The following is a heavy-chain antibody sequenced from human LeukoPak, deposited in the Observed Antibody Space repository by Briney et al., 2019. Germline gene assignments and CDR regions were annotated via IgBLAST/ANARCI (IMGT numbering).Heavy chain of an antibody. CDR2: INPSGGST. V-gene: IGHV1-46*01. CDR3: ARASAVVAGWFDP. D-gene: IGHD2-15*01. Sequence: ASVKVSCKASGYTFTSYYMHWVRQAPGQGLQWMGIINPSGGSTSYAQKFQGRVTMTRDTSTSTVYMELSSLRSEDTAVYYCARASAVVAGWFDPWGQGTLVTVSS. CDR1: GYTFTSYY. J-gene: IGHJ5*02.